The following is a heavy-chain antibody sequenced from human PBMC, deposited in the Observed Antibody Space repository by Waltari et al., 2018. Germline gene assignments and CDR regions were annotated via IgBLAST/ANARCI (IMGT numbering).Heavy chain of an antibody. CDR2: INPNSGGT. V-gene: IGHV1-2*02. CDR1: GYTLTGNY. CDR3: AKSPWNGPLDY. Sequence: QEHLVQSGAEVKKPGASVKVSCKASGYTLTGNYIHWVRQAPGQGLEWMGRINPNSGGTNYAQKFQGRVTVTRDTSISTAYMEVSSLRSDDTAVYYCAKSPWNGPLDYWGQGTLVTVSS. J-gene: IGHJ4*02. D-gene: IGHD2-8*01.